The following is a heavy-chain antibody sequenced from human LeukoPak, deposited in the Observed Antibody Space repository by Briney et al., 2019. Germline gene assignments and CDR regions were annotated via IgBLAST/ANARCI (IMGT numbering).Heavy chain of an antibody. Sequence: SETLSLTCAVYGGSFSGYYWSWIRQPPGNGLEWIGEINHSGSTNYNPSLKSRVTISVDTSKNQFSLKLSSVTAADTAVYYCARGSSPWDYWGQGTLVTVSS. V-gene: IGHV4-34*01. CDR1: GGSFSGYY. J-gene: IGHJ4*02. D-gene: IGHD6-6*01. CDR2: INHSGST. CDR3: ARGSSPWDY.